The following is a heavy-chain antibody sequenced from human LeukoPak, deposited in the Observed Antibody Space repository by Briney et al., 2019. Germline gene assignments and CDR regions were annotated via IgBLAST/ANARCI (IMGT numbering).Heavy chain of an antibody. V-gene: IGHV4-39*01. D-gene: IGHD2-2*01. J-gene: IGHJ3*02. CDR1: GGSISSSSYS. Sequence: SETLSLTCTVSGGSISSSSYSWGWIRQPPGKGLEWIGSIYYSGSTYYNPSLKSRVTISVDTSKNQFSLKLSSVTAADTAVYYCARGLDIVVVPAVFSPDHDAFDIWGQGTMVTVSS. CDR3: ARGLDIVVVPAVFSPDHDAFDI. CDR2: IYYSGST.